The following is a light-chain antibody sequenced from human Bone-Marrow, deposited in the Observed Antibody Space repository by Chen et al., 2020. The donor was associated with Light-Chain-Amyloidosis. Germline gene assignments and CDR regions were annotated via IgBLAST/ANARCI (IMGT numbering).Light chain of an antibody. CDR2: NAS. V-gene: IGKV1-39*01. CDR1: QSVSRY. CDR3: QQSYGAPRT. J-gene: IGKJ1*01. Sequence: DIQMTQSPSSLSASLGDRVTITCRTSQSVSRYLNWYQQTQGKAPKLLIYNASTLQSGVPSRFSGSGGGTEFTLSISSLQPEDFALYYCQQSYGAPRTFGQGTKLEIK.